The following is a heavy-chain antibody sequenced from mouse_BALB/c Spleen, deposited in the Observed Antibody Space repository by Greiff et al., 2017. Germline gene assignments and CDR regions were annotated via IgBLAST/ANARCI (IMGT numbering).Heavy chain of an antibody. CDR2: ISSGSSTI. V-gene: IGHV5-17*02. CDR3: ARRPYYYGSSHYYAMDY. Sequence: EVKLMESGGGLVQPGGSRKLSCAASGFTFSSFGMHWVRQAPEKGLEWVAYISSGSSTIYYADTVKGRFTISRDNPKNTLFLQMTSLRSEDTAMYYCARRPYYYGSSHYYAMDYWGQGTSVTVSS. CDR1: GFTFSSFG. J-gene: IGHJ4*01. D-gene: IGHD1-1*01.